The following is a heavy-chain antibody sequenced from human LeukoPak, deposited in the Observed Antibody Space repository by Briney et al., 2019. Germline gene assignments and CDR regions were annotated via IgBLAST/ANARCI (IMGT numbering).Heavy chain of an antibody. V-gene: IGHV3-49*04. CDR1: GFTFGDYA. CDR2: IQAKAYGGAT. Sequence: HPGRSLGLSCSTSGFTFGDYAMSWVRQAPGKGLEWVGFIQAKAYGGATKYAAPVNGRFSISRDDSQSIANLQMNDLKTEDTAVYYCTRAPHPRCSSSGCYLDYWGQGILVTVSS. J-gene: IGHJ4*02. D-gene: IGHD2-2*01. CDR3: TRAPHPRCSSSGCYLDY.